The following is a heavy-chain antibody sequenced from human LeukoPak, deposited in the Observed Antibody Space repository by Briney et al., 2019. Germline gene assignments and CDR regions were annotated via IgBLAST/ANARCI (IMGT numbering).Heavy chain of an antibody. V-gene: IGHV3-30*02. CDR2: IRYDGSNK. CDR3: ARESGRSYSPDFDY. D-gene: IGHD1-26*01. J-gene: IGHJ4*02. Sequence: PGGSLRLSCAASGFTFSSYGMHSVRRAPGKGLEWVAFIRYDGSNKYYADSVKGRFTISRDNSKNTLYLQMNSLRAEDTAVYYCARESGRSYSPDFDYWGQGTLVTVSS. CDR1: GFTFSSYG.